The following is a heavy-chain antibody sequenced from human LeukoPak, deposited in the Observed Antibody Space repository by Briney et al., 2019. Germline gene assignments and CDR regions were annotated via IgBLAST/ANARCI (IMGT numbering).Heavy chain of an antibody. J-gene: IGHJ4*02. CDR1: GASISSYY. D-gene: IGHD3-22*01. V-gene: IGHV4-59*01. Sequence: SETLSLTCTVSGASISSYYWSWIRQPPGKGLEWIGYTFRSVTTKYHPSLQSRVSISLDTSKNQFSLDMTSVTVADTAVYYCTTYSDITGSFDHWGQGTLVTVSS. CDR3: TTYSDITGSFDH. CDR2: TFRSVTT.